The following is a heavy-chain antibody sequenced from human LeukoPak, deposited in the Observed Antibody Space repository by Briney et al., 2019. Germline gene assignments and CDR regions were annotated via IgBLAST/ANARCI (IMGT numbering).Heavy chain of an antibody. Sequence: ASVKVSCKASGDTFTNYYLHWVRQAPGQGLEWMGIINPSGGSTGYAQKFQGRLTMTRDTSTSTVYMDLSSLRSEDTAVYFCASAEGLGNAFDIWGQGTLVTVSS. D-gene: IGHD3-16*01. CDR2: INPSGGST. J-gene: IGHJ3*02. V-gene: IGHV1-46*01. CDR3: ASAEGLGNAFDI. CDR1: GDTFTNYY.